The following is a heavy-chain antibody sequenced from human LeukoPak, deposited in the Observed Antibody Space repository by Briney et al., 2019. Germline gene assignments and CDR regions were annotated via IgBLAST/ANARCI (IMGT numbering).Heavy chain of an antibody. V-gene: IGHV3-30-3*01. D-gene: IGHD1-26*01. CDR2: ILPDGGNK. Sequence: QPGGSLRLSCAVSGFSFSSFVMHWVRQAPGKGLEWVAAILPDGGNKHYADSVKGRVTISRDNSKNTLYLQMNSLRVEDTAVYYCAARSSGNPYFWGQGTLVTVSS. CDR3: AARSSGNPYF. J-gene: IGHJ4*02. CDR1: GFSFSSFV.